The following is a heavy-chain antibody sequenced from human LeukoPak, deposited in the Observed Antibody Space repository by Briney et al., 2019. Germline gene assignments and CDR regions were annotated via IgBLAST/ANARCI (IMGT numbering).Heavy chain of an antibody. V-gene: IGHV3-53*01. J-gene: IGHJ3*02. Sequence: GSLRLSCAASGFTVSSNYMSWVRQAPGKGLEWVSIIYSGGSTYYADSVKSRFTISRDNSKNTLYLQMNSLRAEDTAVYYCARGYYYDSSAYYSDAFDIWGQGTMVTVSS. CDR3: ARGYYYDSSAYYSDAFDI. CDR2: IYSGGST. CDR1: GFTVSSNY. D-gene: IGHD3-22*01.